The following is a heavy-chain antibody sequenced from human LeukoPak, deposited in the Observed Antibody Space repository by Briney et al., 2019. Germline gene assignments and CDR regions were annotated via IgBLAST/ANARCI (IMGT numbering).Heavy chain of an antibody. J-gene: IGHJ3*01. D-gene: IGHD3-10*01. CDR2: ISGSGGST. V-gene: IGHV3-23*01. Sequence: GGSLRLSSAASGFTFSSYAMSWVRPAPGKGLEWVSAISGSGGSTYYAASVRGRFTISRGNAENSLYLQMKSLKAEDTAVYYCGRDKEEMVRAPYAFGLWGRGTMVIVSS. CDR3: GRDKEEMVRAPYAFGL. CDR1: GFTFSSYA.